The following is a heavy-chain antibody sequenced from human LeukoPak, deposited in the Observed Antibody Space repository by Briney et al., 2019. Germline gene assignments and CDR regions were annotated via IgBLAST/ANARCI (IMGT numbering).Heavy chain of an antibody. CDR3: ARVDKGWLQFGAFDI. J-gene: IGHJ3*02. Sequence: GGSLRLSCAASGFTVSSNYMSWVRQAPGKGLEWVSVIYSGGSTYYADSVKGRFTIPRDNSKNTLYLQMNSLRAEDTAVYYCARVDKGWLQFGAFDIWGQGTMVTVSS. CDR2: IYSGGST. CDR1: GFTVSSNY. D-gene: IGHD5-24*01. V-gene: IGHV3-53*01.